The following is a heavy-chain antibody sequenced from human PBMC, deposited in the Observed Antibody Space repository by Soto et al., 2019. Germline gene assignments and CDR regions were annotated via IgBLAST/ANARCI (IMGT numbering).Heavy chain of an antibody. CDR2: LYPGPGT. Sequence: EEQLVESGGGLVRPGGSLRLSCAVSGFSVSTNFMNWVRQAPGKEPQWVAVLYPGPGTYYADSVKGRFIISSDDSTHTLFLLLTNMRAEDTAVYYCARQCGGDCSNASPLWGQGTMVTVSS. V-gene: IGHV3-66*04. CDR3: ARQCGGDCSNASPL. CDR1: GFSVSTNF. J-gene: IGHJ3*01. D-gene: IGHD2-21*01.